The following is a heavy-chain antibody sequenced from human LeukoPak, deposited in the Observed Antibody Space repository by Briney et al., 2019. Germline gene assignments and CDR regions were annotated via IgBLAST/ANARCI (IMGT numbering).Heavy chain of an antibody. CDR3: VRDLFGGGF. V-gene: IGHV1-46*01. CDR1: GYTFSNFY. CDR2: INPRGGST. J-gene: IGHJ1*01. Sequence: ASVKVSCKASGYTFSNFYIHWVRQAPGQGLEWMGIINPRGGSTSYAQKFQGRATVTRDMSTNTVYMELSSLRSEDTAVYYCVRDLFGGGFWGQGTLVTVSS. D-gene: IGHD3-16*01.